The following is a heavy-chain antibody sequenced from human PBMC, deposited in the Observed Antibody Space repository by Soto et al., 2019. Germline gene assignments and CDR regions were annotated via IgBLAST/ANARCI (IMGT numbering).Heavy chain of an antibody. J-gene: IGHJ4*02. CDR2: INAGNGNT. V-gene: IGHV1-3*01. Sequence: ASVKVSCKASGYTFTSYAMHWVRQAPGQRLEWMGWINAGNGNTKYSQKFQGRVTITRDTSASTAYMELSSLRSEDTAVYYCARGPSIAARLPFDYWGQGTLVTVSS. CDR3: ARGPSIAARLPFDY. D-gene: IGHD6-6*01. CDR1: GYTFTSYA.